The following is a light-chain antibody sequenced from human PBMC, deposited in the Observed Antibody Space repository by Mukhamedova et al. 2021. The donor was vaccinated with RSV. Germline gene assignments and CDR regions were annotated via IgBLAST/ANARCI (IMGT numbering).Light chain of an antibody. CDR3: QQSYTSPS. Sequence: WYQRRVHGKAPELLIYGTSNLRGGVPSRFSGSGSGTDFTLTISGLQSLESATYFCQQSYTSPSFGGGTKVDIK. J-gene: IGKJ4*01. V-gene: IGKV1-39*01. CDR2: GTS.